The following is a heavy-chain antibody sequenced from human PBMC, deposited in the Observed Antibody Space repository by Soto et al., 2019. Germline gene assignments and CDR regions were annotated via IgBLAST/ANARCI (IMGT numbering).Heavy chain of an antibody. J-gene: IGHJ4*02. V-gene: IGHV1-18*01. CDR1: GYDFTNYG. CDR2: ISAYNGNI. CDR3: VSGHDLLNGWKFTL. D-gene: IGHD3-9*01. Sequence: QVRLEQSGAEVKKPGASVKVSCKTYGYDFTNYGINWVRQAPGQGLEWMGWISAYNGNIVYAQNFCGRDTLTTATPTGSVYMQLRCLTSDDTASYYCVSGHDLLNGWKFTLWGQGTLVTVSS.